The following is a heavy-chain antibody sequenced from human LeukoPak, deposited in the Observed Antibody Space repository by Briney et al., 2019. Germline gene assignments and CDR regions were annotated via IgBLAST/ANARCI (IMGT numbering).Heavy chain of an antibody. CDR1: GGSISSGDYY. V-gene: IGHV4-30-4*01. CDR3: ARTQRGITMIVVVTARDAFDI. CDR2: IYYSGST. J-gene: IGHJ3*02. Sequence: PSQTLSLTCTVSGGSISSGDYYWSWIRQPPGKGLEWIGYIYYSGSTYYNPSLKSRVTISVDTSKNQFSLKLSSVTAADTAVYYCARTQRGITMIVVVTARDAFDIWGQGTMVTVSS. D-gene: IGHD3-22*01.